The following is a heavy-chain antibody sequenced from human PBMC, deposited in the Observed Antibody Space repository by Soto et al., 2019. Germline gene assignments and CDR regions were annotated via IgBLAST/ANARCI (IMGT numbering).Heavy chain of an antibody. Sequence: ASVKVSYKASGYTFTNYAIHWVRPAPGKLLEWMGWINAGNGSTNYAEKVQGRVTITRDTSASTAYMELSSLRSEDTAVYYCARAGYGYWYFDLWGQGTLVTVSS. CDR1: GYTFTNYA. D-gene: IGHD4-17*01. CDR2: INAGNGST. J-gene: IGHJ2*01. CDR3: ARAGYGYWYFDL. V-gene: IGHV1-3*01.